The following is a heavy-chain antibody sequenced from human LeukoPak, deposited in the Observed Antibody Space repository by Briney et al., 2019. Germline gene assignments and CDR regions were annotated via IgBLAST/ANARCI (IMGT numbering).Heavy chain of an antibody. CDR1: GLTFNTFN. J-gene: IGHJ4*02. CDR3: VRDGDVYNFDH. Sequence: GGSLRLSCAASGLTFNTFNMNWVRQAPGKGLEWVSSITSGGDYIYYADSVKGRFTTSRGNAKNTLYLQMTSLRAEDTAIYYCVRDGDVYNFDHWGQGTLVTVSA. V-gene: IGHV3-21*06. D-gene: IGHD5-24*01. CDR2: ITSGGDYI.